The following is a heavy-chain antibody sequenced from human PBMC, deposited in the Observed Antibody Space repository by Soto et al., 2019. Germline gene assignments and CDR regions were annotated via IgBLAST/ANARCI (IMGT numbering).Heavy chain of an antibody. CDR1: GGTFSSYT. V-gene: IGHV1-69*02. J-gene: IGHJ4*02. D-gene: IGHD2-15*01. Sequence: QVQLVQSGAEVKKPGSSVKVSCKASGGTFSSYTISWVRQAPGQGLEWMGRIIPILGIANYAQKFQGRVTITADKSTSTAYMELSSLRSEDTAVYYCASQYCSGGSCPPITRDYRGQGTLVTVSS. CDR2: IIPILGIA. CDR3: ASQYCSGGSCPPITRDY.